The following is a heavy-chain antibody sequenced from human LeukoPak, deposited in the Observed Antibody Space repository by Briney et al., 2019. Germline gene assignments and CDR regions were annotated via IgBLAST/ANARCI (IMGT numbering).Heavy chain of an antibody. D-gene: IGHD2-15*01. CDR2: IYYSGST. J-gene: IGHJ4*02. Sequence: KPSETLSLTCTVSGGSISSYYWSWIRQPPGKGLEWIGYIYYSGSTNYNPSLKSRVTISVDTSKNQFSLKLSSVTAADTAVYYCARAPLKYCSGGSCYLPGHYFDYWGQGTLVTVSS. CDR3: ARAPLKYCSGGSCYLPGHYFDY. CDR1: GGSISSYY. V-gene: IGHV4-59*01.